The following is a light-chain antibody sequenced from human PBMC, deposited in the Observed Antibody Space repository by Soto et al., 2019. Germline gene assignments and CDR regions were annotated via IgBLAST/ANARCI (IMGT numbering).Light chain of an antibody. CDR3: QQSYSTPFP. V-gene: IGKV1-39*01. CDR1: QSISSY. J-gene: IGKJ3*01. CDR2: APS. Sequence: DIQMTQSPSSLSASVGDRVTITCRASQSISSYLNWYQQKPGKAPKLLIYAPSSLQSGVPSRLSGSGSGTDFTLTISSLQPEDFATYYCQQSYSTPFPFGPGTKVDI.